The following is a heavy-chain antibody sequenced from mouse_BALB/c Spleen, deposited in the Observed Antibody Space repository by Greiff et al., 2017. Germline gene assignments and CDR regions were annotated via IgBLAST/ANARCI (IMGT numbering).Heavy chain of an antibody. CDR3: ARSVWSYAMDY. J-gene: IGHJ4*01. CDR2: INPYNGDT. V-gene: IGHV1-20*02. CDR1: GYSFTGYF. D-gene: IGHD2-10*02. Sequence: EVQGVESGPELVKPGASVKISCKASGYSFTGYFMNWVMQSHGKSLEWIGRINPYNGDTFYNQKFKGKATLTVDKSSSTAHMELRSLASEDSAVYHCARSVWSYAMDYWGQGTSVTVSS.